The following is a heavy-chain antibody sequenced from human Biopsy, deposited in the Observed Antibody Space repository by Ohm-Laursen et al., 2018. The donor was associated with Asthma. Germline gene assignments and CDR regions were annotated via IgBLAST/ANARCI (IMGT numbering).Heavy chain of an antibody. CDR2: VSWNSGSI. V-gene: IGHV3-9*01. CDR3: VKDIRLQLWGFDS. D-gene: IGHD6-13*01. J-gene: IGHJ4*02. CDR1: GFTFGDYW. Sequence: LSLTCAASGFTFGDYWMSWVRQVPGKGLEWVSGVSWNSGSIDYADSVKGRFTISRDNAKNSLYLQMNSLRGADTALYYCVKDIRLQLWGFDSWGQGTLVIVSS.